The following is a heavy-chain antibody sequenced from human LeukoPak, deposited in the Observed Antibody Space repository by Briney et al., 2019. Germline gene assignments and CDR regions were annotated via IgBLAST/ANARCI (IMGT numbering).Heavy chain of an antibody. CDR1: GGSISSYY. V-gene: IGHV4-59*01. Sequence: SETLSLTCTVSGGSISSYYWSWIRQPPGKGLEWIGYIYYSGSTNYNPSLKSRVTISVDTSKNQFSLKLSSVTAADTAVYYRARVVTIFGVVIMDGNWFDPWGQGTLVTVSS. CDR3: ARVVTIFGVVIMDGNWFDP. CDR2: IYYSGST. J-gene: IGHJ5*02. D-gene: IGHD3-3*01.